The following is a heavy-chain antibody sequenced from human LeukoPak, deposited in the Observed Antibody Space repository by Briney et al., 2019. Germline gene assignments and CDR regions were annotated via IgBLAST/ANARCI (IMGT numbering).Heavy chain of an antibody. CDR2: ISSSSSYI. D-gene: IGHD1-26*01. J-gene: IGHJ4*02. V-gene: IGHV3-21*04. Sequence: GGSLRLSCAASGFTFSSYSMNWVRQAPGKGLEWVSSISSSSSYIYYADSVKGRFTISRDNAKNSLYLQMNSLRAEDTAVYYCAKGYSGSYGVDYWGQGTLVTVSS. CDR1: GFTFSSYS. CDR3: AKGYSGSYGVDY.